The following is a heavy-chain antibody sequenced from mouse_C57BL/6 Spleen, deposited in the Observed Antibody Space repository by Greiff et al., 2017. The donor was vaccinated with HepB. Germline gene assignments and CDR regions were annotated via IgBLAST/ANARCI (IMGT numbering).Heavy chain of an antibody. CDR3: ARCYDGYFYAMDY. V-gene: IGHV1-52*01. J-gene: IGHJ4*01. Sequence: QVQLKQPGAELVRPGSSVKLSCKASGYTFTSYWMHWVKQRPIQGLEWIGNIDPSDSETHYNQKFKDKATLTVDKSSSTAYMQLSSLTSEDSAVYYCARCYDGYFYAMDYWVKEPQSPSPQ. CDR2: IDPSDSET. D-gene: IGHD2-3*01. CDR1: GYTFTSYW.